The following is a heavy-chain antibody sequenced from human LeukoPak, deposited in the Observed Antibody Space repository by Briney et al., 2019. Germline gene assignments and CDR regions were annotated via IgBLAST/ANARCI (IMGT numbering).Heavy chain of an antibody. V-gene: IGHV3-15*01. CDR3: TTEGGYLVLYYYYYYMDV. J-gene: IGHJ6*03. CDR1: GFNFKTYK. Sequence: PGGSLRLSCAASGFNFKTYKMNWVRQVPGKGLEWVGRIKSKTDGGTTDYAAPVKGRFTVSRDDSKNTLYLQMNSLKTEDTAVYHCTTEGGYLVLYYYYYYMDVWGKGTTVTVSS. D-gene: IGHD3-22*01. CDR2: IKSKTDGGTT.